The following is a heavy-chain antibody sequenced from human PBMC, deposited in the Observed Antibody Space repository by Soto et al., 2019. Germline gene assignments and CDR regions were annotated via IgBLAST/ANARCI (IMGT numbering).Heavy chain of an antibody. Sequence: SETLSLTCTVSGGSISSYYWSWIRHPPGKGLEWIGYIYYSGSTNYNPSLKSRVTISVDTSKNQFSLKLSSVTAADTAVYYCARGEGVATIVHYYYYGMDVWGQGTTVTVAS. V-gene: IGHV4-59*01. CDR3: ARGEGVATIVHYYYYGMDV. CDR1: GGSISSYY. CDR2: IYYSGST. D-gene: IGHD5-12*01. J-gene: IGHJ6*02.